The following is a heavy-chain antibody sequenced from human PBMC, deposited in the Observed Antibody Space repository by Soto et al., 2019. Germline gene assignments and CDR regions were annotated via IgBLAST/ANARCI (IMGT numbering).Heavy chain of an antibody. CDR3: ARAGTNMVQFDY. CDR1: GGSINSYF. Sequence: LSLTCTVSGGSINSYFWSWIRQSPGKGLEWIGHIYYSGSTSYSPSLKSRVSISVDTSKNQFSLEVHSVTAADTAVYYCARAGTNMVQFDYWGQGTLVTVSS. CDR2: IYYSGST. V-gene: IGHV4-59*01. J-gene: IGHJ4*02. D-gene: IGHD3-10*01.